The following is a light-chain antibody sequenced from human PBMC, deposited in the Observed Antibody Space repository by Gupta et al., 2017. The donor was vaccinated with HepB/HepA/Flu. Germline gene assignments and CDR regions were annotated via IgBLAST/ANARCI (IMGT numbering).Light chain of an antibody. CDR2: DAS. CDR1: QSISAN. J-gene: IGKJ5*01. Sequence: EIVMTQSPATLSVSPGERATLSCRASQSISANLGWFQQKPGQAPRPLIYDASIRASGVPARFSGSGSGTEFTLTISSLQSEDFAIYYCQQYNSWPITFGQGTQVEIK. V-gene: IGKV3-15*01. CDR3: QQYNSWPIT.